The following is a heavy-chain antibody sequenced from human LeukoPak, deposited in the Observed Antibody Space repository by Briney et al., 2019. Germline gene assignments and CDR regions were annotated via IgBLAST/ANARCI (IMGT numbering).Heavy chain of an antibody. CDR1: GFTFSSYA. D-gene: IGHD4-23*01. CDR2: ISSSGSAI. V-gene: IGHV3-48*03. J-gene: IGHJ4*02. Sequence: GGSLRLSCAASGFTFSSYAMHWVRQAPGKGLEWVSYISSSGSAIYYADSVRDRFTVSRDNAKNSLYLQMNSLRAEDTAVYYCATNSEDYWGQGTLVTVSS. CDR3: ATNSEDY.